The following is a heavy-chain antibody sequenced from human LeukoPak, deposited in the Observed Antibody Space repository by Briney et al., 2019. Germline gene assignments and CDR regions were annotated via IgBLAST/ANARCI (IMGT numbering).Heavy chain of an antibody. CDR1: GGSMNSYY. V-gene: IGHV4-59*01. Sequence: SETLSLTCSVSGGSMNSYYWSWIRQPPGKGLEWIGYIYYSGSTNYNPSLKSRVTISVDTSKNQFSLKLSSVTAADTAVYYCARDRYYGSGSTYDYWGQGTLVTVSS. CDR3: ARDRYYGSGSTYDY. CDR2: IYYSGST. J-gene: IGHJ4*02. D-gene: IGHD3-10*01.